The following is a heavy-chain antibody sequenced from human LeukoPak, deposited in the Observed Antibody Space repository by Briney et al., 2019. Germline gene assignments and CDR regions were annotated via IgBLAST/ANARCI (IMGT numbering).Heavy chain of an antibody. CDR3: ARVAVRGVFDAFDI. D-gene: IGHD3-10*01. J-gene: IGHJ3*02. V-gene: IGHV3-48*03. Sequence: GGSLRLSCAASGFTFSSYEMNWVRQAPGKGLEWVSYISSSGSTIYYADSVKGRFTISRDNAKNSLYLQMNSLRAEDTAVYYCARVAVRGVFDAFDIWGQGTMVTVSS. CDR1: GFTFSSYE. CDR2: ISSSGSTI.